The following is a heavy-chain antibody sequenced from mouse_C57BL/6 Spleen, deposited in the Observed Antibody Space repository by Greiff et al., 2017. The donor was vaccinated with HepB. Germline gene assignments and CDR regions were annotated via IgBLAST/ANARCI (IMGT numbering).Heavy chain of an antibody. CDR1: GYSIPSGYY. J-gene: IGHJ3*01. Sequence: DVQLQESGPGLVKPSQSLSLTCSVTGYSIPSGYYWNWIRQFPGTKLAWLGYISYDGSNNYNPSLKNRISITRDTSKNQFFLKLNSVTTEDTATYYCARDENGSSYWFAYWGQGTLVTVSA. D-gene: IGHD1-1*01. CDR2: ISYDGSN. CDR3: ARDENGSSYWFAY. V-gene: IGHV3-6*01.